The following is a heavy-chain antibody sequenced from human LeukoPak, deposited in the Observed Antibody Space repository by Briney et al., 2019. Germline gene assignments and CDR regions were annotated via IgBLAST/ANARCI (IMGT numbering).Heavy chain of an antibody. Sequence: EPSVKVSCKASGYTFSDFYIHCVRQAPGQGLEYVGWITPKSGDTYSPQRFQGRVTMTRDASISTAYMELSSLRSDDTAVYFCARVRLADERAWAYWGQGTLVTVSS. CDR3: ARVRLADERAWAY. V-gene: IGHV1-2*02. D-gene: IGHD3-3*02. CDR2: ITPKSGDT. CDR1: GYTFSDFY. J-gene: IGHJ4*02.